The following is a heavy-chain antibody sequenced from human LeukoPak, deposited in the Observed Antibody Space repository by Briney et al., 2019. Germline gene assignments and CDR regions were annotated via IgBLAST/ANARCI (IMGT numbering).Heavy chain of an antibody. V-gene: IGHV1-8*01. CDR3: ARDGALDDILTGFPLNWFDP. CDR2: MNPNSGDT. D-gene: IGHD3-9*01. J-gene: IGHJ5*02. CDR1: GYSFTSYD. Sequence: ASVRVSCKASGYSFTSYDINWVRQATGQGLEWMGWMNPNSGDTGYTEKFQGRITMTRDTSISTAYMELRSLRSDDTAVYYCARDGALDDILTGFPLNWFDPWGQGTLVTVSS.